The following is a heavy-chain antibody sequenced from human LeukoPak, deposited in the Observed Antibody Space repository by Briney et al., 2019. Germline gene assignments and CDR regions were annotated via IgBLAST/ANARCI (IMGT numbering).Heavy chain of an antibody. D-gene: IGHD1-14*01. CDR2: IYYSGST. CDR3: ARALVTGPDY. Sequence: SETLSLTCTVSGGSISSYYWSWIRQPPGKGLEWIGYIYYSGSTNYNPSLKSRVTISVDTSKNQFSLKLSSVTAADTAVYYCARALVTGPDYWGQGTLVTVSS. CDR1: GGSISSYY. V-gene: IGHV4-59*01. J-gene: IGHJ4*02.